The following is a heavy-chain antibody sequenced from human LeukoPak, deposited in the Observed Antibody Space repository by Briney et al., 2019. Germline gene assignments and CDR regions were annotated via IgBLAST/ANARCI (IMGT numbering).Heavy chain of an antibody. V-gene: IGHV7-4-1*02. J-gene: IGHJ4*02. CDR3: ARAFQSLGGLSLPDY. CDR2: IHPSTGNP. CDR1: GYRFTNYA. D-gene: IGHD3-16*02. Sequence: ASVKVSCKASGYRFTNYAMNWVRQAPGQGLEWMGWIHPSTGNPAYAQGFTGRFVFSLDTSVSTTYLHISSLEAEDTAVYFCARAFQSLGGLSLPDYWGQGTLVTVSS.